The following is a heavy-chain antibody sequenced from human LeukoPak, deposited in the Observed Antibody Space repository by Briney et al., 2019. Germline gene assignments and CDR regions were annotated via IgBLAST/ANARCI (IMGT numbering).Heavy chain of an antibody. V-gene: IGHV4-59*01. Sequence: SETLSLTCNVSGGSISSYSWSWIRQPPGKGLEWIGYIYYSGSTNYNPSLKSRVTISIDTSKNQFSLKLSSVTAADTAVYYCATHPPKLCTGGSCSDYWGQGTLVTVSS. CDR1: GGSISSYS. J-gene: IGHJ4*02. CDR2: IYYSGST. D-gene: IGHD2-15*01. CDR3: ATHPPKLCTGGSCSDY.